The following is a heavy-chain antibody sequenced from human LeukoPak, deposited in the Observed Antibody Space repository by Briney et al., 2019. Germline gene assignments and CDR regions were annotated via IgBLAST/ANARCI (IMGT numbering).Heavy chain of an antibody. CDR1: GYTFTGYY. Sequence: ASVKVSCTASGYTFTGYYMYWVRQAPGQGLEWVGWINPNSGGTNYAQKFQGRVTMTRDTSISTAYMELSRLRSDDTAVYYCARDIVMVTYWFDPWGQGTLVTVSS. D-gene: IGHD5-18*01. CDR3: ARDIVMVTYWFDP. V-gene: IGHV1-2*02. J-gene: IGHJ5*02. CDR2: INPNSGGT.